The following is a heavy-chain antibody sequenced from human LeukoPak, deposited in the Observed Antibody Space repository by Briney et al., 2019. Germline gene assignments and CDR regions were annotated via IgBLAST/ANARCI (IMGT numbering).Heavy chain of an antibody. Sequence: SETLSLTCTVSGGSISSSSYYWGWIRQPPGKGLEWIGSIYYSGSTYYNPSLKSRVTISVDTSKNQFSLKLSSVTAADTAVYYCARQGRLRFLEWPPNWFDPWGQGTLVTVSS. D-gene: IGHD3-3*01. CDR1: GGSISSSSYY. CDR2: IYYSGST. V-gene: IGHV4-39*01. J-gene: IGHJ5*02. CDR3: ARQGRLRFLEWPPNWFDP.